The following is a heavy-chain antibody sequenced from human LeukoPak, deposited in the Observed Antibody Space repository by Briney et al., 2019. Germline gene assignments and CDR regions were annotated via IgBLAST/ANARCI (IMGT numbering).Heavy chain of an antibody. Sequence: PGGSLRLSCAASGVTFSSYSMNWVRQAPGKGLEWVSSISSSSYIYYADSVKGRFTISRDNAKNSLYLQMNSLRAEDTAVYYCASRLGGSQYHKSGNWFDPWGQGTLVTVSS. V-gene: IGHV3-21*01. D-gene: IGHD3-16*01. CDR1: GVTFSSYS. CDR3: ASRLGGSQYHKSGNWFDP. J-gene: IGHJ5*02. CDR2: ISSSSYI.